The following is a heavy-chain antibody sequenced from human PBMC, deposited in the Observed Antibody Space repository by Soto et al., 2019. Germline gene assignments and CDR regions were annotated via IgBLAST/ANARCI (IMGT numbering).Heavy chain of an antibody. Sequence: QVQLVESGGGLVKPGGSLRLSCAASGFTFSDYYMSWIRQAPGKGLEWVSYISSSSSYTNCADSVKGRFTISRDNAKNSLYLQRNSLRAEDTAVYYCARVVHYYGSGSYYGPYFDYWGQGTLVTVSS. CDR2: ISSSSSYT. CDR1: GFTFSDYY. CDR3: ARVVHYYGSGSYYGPYFDY. V-gene: IGHV3-11*05. D-gene: IGHD3-10*01. J-gene: IGHJ4*02.